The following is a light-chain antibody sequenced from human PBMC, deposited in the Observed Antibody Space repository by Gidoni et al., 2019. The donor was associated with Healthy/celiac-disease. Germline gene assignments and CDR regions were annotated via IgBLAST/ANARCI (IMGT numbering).Light chain of an antibody. CDR3: QQSNSTPRT. Sequence: IQITQSPSSLSASVGDRVTITCRASQSISSHLNWYQQKPGKAPKLLIYAASSLQSGVPSRFSGSGSGTDFTLTISSLQPEDFATYYCQQSNSTPRTFGQGTKVEIK. J-gene: IGKJ1*01. CDR1: QSISSH. V-gene: IGKV1-39*01. CDR2: AAS.